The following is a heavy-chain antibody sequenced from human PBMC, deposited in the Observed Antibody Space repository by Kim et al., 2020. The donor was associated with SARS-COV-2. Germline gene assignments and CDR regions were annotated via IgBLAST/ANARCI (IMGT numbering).Heavy chain of an antibody. V-gene: IGHV3-74*01. Sequence: GGSLRLSCAASGFTFSSYWMHWVRQAPGKGLVWVSRINSDGSSTSYADSVKGRFTISRDNAKNTLYLQMNSLRAEDTAVYYCARDGYCSGGSCYYGYYFDYWGQGTLVTVSS. CDR3: ARDGYCSGGSCYYGYYFDY. CDR2: INSDGSST. CDR1: GFTFSSYW. D-gene: IGHD2-15*01. J-gene: IGHJ4*02.